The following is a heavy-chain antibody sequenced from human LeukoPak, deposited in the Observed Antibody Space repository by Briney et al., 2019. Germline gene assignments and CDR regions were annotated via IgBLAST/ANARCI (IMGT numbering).Heavy chain of an antibody. D-gene: IGHD6-19*01. V-gene: IGHV3-20*04. Sequence: GGSLRLSCAASGFTFDNYGMSWARQVPGKGLEWVSSINGNGGSTAYADSVKGRFTISRDNVKNSLYLQMNSLRAEDTALYYCAKDSSSGWSYYYYMDVWGKGTTVTISS. CDR1: GFTFDNYG. CDR2: INGNGGST. CDR3: AKDSSSGWSYYYYMDV. J-gene: IGHJ6*03.